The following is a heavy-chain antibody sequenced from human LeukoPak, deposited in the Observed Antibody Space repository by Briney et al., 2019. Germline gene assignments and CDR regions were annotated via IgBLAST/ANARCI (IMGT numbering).Heavy chain of an antibody. J-gene: IGHJ4*02. D-gene: IGHD1-26*01. CDR2: ISSTSNYI. CDR1: GFTFSTYA. V-gene: IGHV3-21*01. Sequence: GGSLRLSCAASGFTFSTYAISWVRQAPGKGLEWVSCISSTSNYIFYADSVRGRFTISRDNVKNSLYLQMTSLRAEDTAVYYCARDPTSRYSGSYYPYFDYWGQGTLVTVSS. CDR3: ARDPTSRYSGSYYPYFDY.